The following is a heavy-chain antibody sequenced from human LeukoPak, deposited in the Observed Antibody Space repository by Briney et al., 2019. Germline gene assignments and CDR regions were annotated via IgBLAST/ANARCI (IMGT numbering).Heavy chain of an antibody. CDR2: INPNSGGT. J-gene: IGHJ5*02. D-gene: IGHD4-23*01. CDR3: ARIRQGGNSFGSWFDP. CDR1: GYTFTGYY. V-gene: IGHV1-2*06. Sequence: ASVKVSCKASGYTFTGYYMHWVRHAPGQGLEWMGRINPNSGGTNYAQKFQGRVTMTRDTSISTAYMELSRLRSDDTAVYYWARIRQGGNSFGSWFDPWGQGTLVTVSS.